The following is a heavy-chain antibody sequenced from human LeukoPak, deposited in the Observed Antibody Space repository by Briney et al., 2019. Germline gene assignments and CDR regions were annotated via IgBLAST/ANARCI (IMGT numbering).Heavy chain of an antibody. D-gene: IGHD2-15*01. V-gene: IGHV3-23*01. Sequence: GGSLRLSCAASGFTFSSYAMSWVRQAPGKGLEWVSAISGSGGSTHYADSVKGRFTISRDNSKNTLYLQMNSLRAEDTAVYYCAKDVIVVVVAATSTPDYWGQGTLVTVSS. J-gene: IGHJ4*02. CDR3: AKDVIVVVVAATSTPDY. CDR1: GFTFSSYA. CDR2: ISGSGGST.